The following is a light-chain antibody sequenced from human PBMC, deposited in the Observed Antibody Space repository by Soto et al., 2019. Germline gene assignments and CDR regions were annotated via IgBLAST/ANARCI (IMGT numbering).Light chain of an antibody. J-gene: IGKJ4*01. CDR1: QSLSTY. CDR2: DSS. CDR3: QQRYNWPPLT. Sequence: EVVLTQSPATLSLSPGERATLSCRASQSLSTYLAWYQQKPGQAPRLLIYDSSNRSTGVPARFSGSGSGTDFTLTISSLEPEDFAVSYCQQRYNWPPLTFGGGTRVEIK. V-gene: IGKV3-11*01.